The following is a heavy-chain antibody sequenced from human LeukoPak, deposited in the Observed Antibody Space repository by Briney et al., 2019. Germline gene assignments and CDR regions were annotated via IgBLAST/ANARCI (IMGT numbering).Heavy chain of an antibody. CDR1: GFTFRGYG. J-gene: IGHJ4*02. V-gene: IGHV3-33*01. Sequence: PGGSLRLSCAASGFTFRGYGMHWVRQAPGKGLEWVAVIWYDGSNKYYADSVKGRFTISRDNSKNTLYLQMNSLRAKDTAVYYCADTYYYDSSGPPLFDYWGQGTLVTVSS. CDR3: ADTYYYDSSGPPLFDY. CDR2: IWYDGSNK. D-gene: IGHD3-22*01.